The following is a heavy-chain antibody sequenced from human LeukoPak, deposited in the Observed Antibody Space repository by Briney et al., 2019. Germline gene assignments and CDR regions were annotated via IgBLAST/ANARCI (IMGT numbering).Heavy chain of an antibody. Sequence: GRSLRLSCAASGFTFSSYVMHWVRQAPAKGLECGAVISTDGSNKYYAASVKGRFTISRDNSKSTLYLQMTSLRAEATAVYYCAKGLLVGAPDYWGQGTLVTVSS. CDR2: ISTDGSNK. CDR3: AKGLLVGAPDY. V-gene: IGHV3-30*18. D-gene: IGHD1-26*01. J-gene: IGHJ4*02. CDR1: GFTFSSYV.